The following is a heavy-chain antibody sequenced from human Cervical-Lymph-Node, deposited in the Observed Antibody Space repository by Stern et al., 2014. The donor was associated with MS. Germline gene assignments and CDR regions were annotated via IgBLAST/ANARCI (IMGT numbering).Heavy chain of an antibody. CDR1: GSSFTIYS. CDR3: ARHVQGFDY. J-gene: IGHJ4*02. CDR2: IYPYDSDT. Sequence: VQLVQSGAEVKKPGESLKISCKLSGSSFTIYSIAWVRQMPGKGLEWMGVIYPYDSDTTYSPSFQGQVTISADKSITTAYLQWSSLRASDTAMYYGARHVQGFDYWGQGTLVTVSS. V-gene: IGHV5-51*01.